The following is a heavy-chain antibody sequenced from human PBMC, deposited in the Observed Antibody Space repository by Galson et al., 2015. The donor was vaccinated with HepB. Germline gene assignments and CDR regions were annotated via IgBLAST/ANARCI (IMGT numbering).Heavy chain of an antibody. J-gene: IGHJ4*02. CDR2: INSDGSST. D-gene: IGHD5-18*01. V-gene: IGHV3-74*01. CDR3: ASLTAMVTLGAFDI. CDR1: GFTFSSYW. Sequence: SLRLSCAASGFTFSSYWMHWVRQAPGKGLVWVSRINSDGSSTSYADSVKGRFTISRDNAKNTLYLQMNSLRAEDTAVYYCASLTAMVTLGAFDIWGQGTLVTVSS.